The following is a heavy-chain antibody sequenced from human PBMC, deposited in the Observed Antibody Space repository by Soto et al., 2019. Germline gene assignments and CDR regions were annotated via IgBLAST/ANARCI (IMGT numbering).Heavy chain of an antibody. CDR3: ARAQFGGWGSNDKNYYYYGMDV. D-gene: IGHD3-16*01. J-gene: IGHJ6*02. CDR1: GGTFSSYA. Sequence: QVQLVQSGAEVKKPGSSVKVSCKASGGTFSSYAISWVRQAPGQGLEWMGGIIPIFGTANYAQKFQGRVTITADESTSTAYMELSSLRSEDTAVYYCARAQFGGWGSNDKNYYYYGMDVWGQGTTVTVSS. CDR2: IIPIFGTA. V-gene: IGHV1-69*01.